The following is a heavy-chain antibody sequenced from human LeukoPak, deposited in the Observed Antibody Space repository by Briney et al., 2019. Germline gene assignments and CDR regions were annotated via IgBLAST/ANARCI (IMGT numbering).Heavy chain of an antibody. V-gene: IGHV5-51*01. D-gene: IGHD2-15*01. J-gene: IGHJ4*02. CDR3: ARLEGGYCSGGSCYSFDY. CDR2: IYPGDSDT. CDR1: GYSFTSYW. Sequence: GESLKISCKGSGYSFTSYWIGWVRPLPGKGLEWMGIIYPGDSDTRYGPSFQGQVTISADKSISTAYLQWSSLKASDTAMYYCARLEGGYCSGGSCYSFDYWGQGTLATVSS.